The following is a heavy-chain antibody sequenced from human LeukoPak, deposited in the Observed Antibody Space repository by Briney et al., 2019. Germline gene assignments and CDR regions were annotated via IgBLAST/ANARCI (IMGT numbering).Heavy chain of an antibody. V-gene: IGHV3-11*04. Sequence: GGSLRLSCAASGVTFSDYYMSWIRQAPGKGLEWVSYISSSGSTIYYADSVKGRFTISRDNAKNSLYLQMNSLRAEDTAVYYCARVFYDSSGYYFTGAFDIWGQGTMVTVSS. CDR2: ISSSGSTI. D-gene: IGHD3-22*01. CDR1: GVTFSDYY. J-gene: IGHJ3*02. CDR3: ARVFYDSSGYYFTGAFDI.